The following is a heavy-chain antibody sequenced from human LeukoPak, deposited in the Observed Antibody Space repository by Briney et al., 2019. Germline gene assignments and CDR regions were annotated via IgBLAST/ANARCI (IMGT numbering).Heavy chain of an antibody. V-gene: IGHV3-23*01. CDR2: ISGSGGST. CDR3: AKDSRYFDWFDY. CDR1: GFTFSSYA. J-gene: IGHJ4*02. D-gene: IGHD3-9*01. Sequence: GGSLRLSCAASGFTFSSYAMSWVRQAPGKGLEWVSAISGSGGSTYYADSVKGRFTISRDNSENTLYLQMNSLRAEDTAVYYCAKDSRYFDWFDYWGQGTLVTVSS.